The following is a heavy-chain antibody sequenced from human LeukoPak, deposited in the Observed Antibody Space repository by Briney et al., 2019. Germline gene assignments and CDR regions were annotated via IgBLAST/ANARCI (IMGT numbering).Heavy chain of an antibody. CDR3: ARHVDCDPFFDY. V-gene: IGHV4-59*08. CDR1: GGSISSYY. Sequence: SETLSLTCTVSGGSISSYYWSWIRQPPGKGLEWIAYIYYSGSTNYNPSLKSRVTISVDTSKNQFSLKLNSVTAADTAVYYCARHVDCDPFFDYWGQGILVTVSS. D-gene: IGHD2-21*02. J-gene: IGHJ4*02. CDR2: IYYSGST.